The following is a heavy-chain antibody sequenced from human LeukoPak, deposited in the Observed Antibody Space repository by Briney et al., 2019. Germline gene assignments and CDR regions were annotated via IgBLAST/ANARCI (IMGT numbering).Heavy chain of an antibody. J-gene: IGHJ4*02. V-gene: IGHV4-38-2*01. Sequence: PSETLSLTCAVSGYSISSGYYWGWIRQPPGKGLEWIGSIYHSESTYYNPSLKSRVTISVDTSKNQFSLKLSSVTAADTAVYYCAGSYGDYAAFDYWGQGTLVTVSS. D-gene: IGHD4-17*01. CDR1: GYSISSGYY. CDR3: AGSYGDYAAFDY. CDR2: IYHSEST.